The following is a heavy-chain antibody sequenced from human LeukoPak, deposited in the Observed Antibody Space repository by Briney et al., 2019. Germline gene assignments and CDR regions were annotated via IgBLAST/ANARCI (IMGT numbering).Heavy chain of an antibody. V-gene: IGHV1-18*01. J-gene: IGHJ4*02. CDR1: GYTFSSYG. Sequence: ASVKVSCKASGYTFSSYGVTWVRQAPGQGLEWMGWVSVTNGKANYAQNLQGRVTMTTDTSTSTAYMELRSLTSDDTAVYYCARGMTTVDMDYWGQGTLVTVSS. CDR2: VSVTNGKA. D-gene: IGHD4-17*01. CDR3: ARGMTTVDMDY.